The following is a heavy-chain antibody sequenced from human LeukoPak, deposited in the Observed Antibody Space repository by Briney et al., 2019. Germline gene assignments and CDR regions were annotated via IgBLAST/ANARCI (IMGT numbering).Heavy chain of an antibody. D-gene: IGHD3-22*01. CDR3: AKASAMIVVVSKHFDY. V-gene: IGHV3-66*01. CDR2: IYSGGTT. Sequence: GGSLRLSCAASGFTVSSNYMSWVRQAPGKGLEWVSVIYSGGTTYYADSVKGRFTISRDNSKNTLYLQMNSLRAEDTAVYYCAKASAMIVVVSKHFDYWGQGTLVTVSS. CDR1: GFTVSSNY. J-gene: IGHJ4*02.